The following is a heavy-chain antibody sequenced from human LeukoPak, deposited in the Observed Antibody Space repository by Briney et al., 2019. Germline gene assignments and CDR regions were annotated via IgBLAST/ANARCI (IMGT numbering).Heavy chain of an antibody. CDR2: IKSKTDGGTT. Sequence: GGTLRLSCAASGFTFSNAWMSWVRQAPGKGLEWVGRIKSKTDGGTTDYAAPVKGRFTISRDDSKNTLYLQMNSLKTEDTAVYYCTTLYSYGFFDYWGPGTLVTVSS. D-gene: IGHD5-18*01. CDR3: TTLYSYGFFDY. V-gene: IGHV3-15*01. J-gene: IGHJ4*02. CDR1: GFTFSNAW.